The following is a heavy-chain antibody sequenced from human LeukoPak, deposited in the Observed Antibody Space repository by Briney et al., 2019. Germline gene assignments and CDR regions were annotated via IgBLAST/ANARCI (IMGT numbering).Heavy chain of an antibody. Sequence: GGSLRLSCAASGFTFDDYAMHWVRQAPGKGLEWVSGISWRSGSVGYADSVKGRFTISRDNAKNSLYLQMNSLRVEDMALYYCAKASGLVLEDIYFDYWGQGTLVTVSS. D-gene: IGHD6-6*01. CDR3: AKASGLVLEDIYFDY. CDR1: GFTFDDYA. J-gene: IGHJ4*02. CDR2: ISWRSGSV. V-gene: IGHV3-9*03.